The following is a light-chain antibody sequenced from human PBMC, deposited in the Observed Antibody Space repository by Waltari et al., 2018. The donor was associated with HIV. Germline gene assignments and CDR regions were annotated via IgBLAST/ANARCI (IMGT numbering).Light chain of an antibody. CDR2: KNN. J-gene: IGLJ3*02. V-gene: IGLV1-47*01. Sequence: QSVLTQPPSASGTPGQEIIISCSGGRSNLECHSVNWFQHLPRTAPTLLIQKNNQRTSGVPARFPSSKSGTSASLAIRGLRSEDEADYYCGAWDDSLRAWVFGGGTKLSVL. CDR1: RSNLECHS. CDR3: GAWDDSLRAWV.